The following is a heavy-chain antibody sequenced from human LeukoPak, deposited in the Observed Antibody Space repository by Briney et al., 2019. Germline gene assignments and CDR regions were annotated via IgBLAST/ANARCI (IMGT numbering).Heavy chain of an antibody. Sequence: SETLSLTCTVSGGSISSGAYYWGWIRQHPGKGLEWIGYIYYSGNTYSNPSLKSRVIISLDSSKNQFSLKLSSVTAADTAVYYCASRYYDSGDFWGQGTLVTVSS. D-gene: IGHD3-22*01. CDR2: IYYSGNT. CDR3: ASRYYDSGDF. V-gene: IGHV4-31*03. J-gene: IGHJ4*02. CDR1: GGSISSGAYY.